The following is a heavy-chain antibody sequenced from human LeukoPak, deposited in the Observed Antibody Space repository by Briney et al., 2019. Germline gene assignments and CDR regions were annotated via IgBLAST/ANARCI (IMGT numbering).Heavy chain of an antibody. CDR1: GFSFSNYA. J-gene: IGHJ4*02. V-gene: IGHV3-64D*09. Sequence: PGGSLRLSCPASGFSFSNYAMHWVRQAPGKGLEYVSAISTNGGHTYYAGSVQGRFTISRDDSKNTLYLQMSSLRAEDTALYYCVKDLLGYCSSTSCYATGPFDYWGQGTLVTVSS. D-gene: IGHD2-2*01. CDR3: VKDLLGYCSSTSCYATGPFDY. CDR2: ISTNGGHT.